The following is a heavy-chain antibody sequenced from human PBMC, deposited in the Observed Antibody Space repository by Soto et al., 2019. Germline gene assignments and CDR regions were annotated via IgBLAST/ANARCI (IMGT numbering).Heavy chain of an antibody. CDR2: IIPILGIA. D-gene: IGHD2-2*02. CDR3: ARDCSRTSCYSH. V-gene: IGHV1-69*08. CDR1: GGTFSSYT. J-gene: IGHJ4*02. Sequence: QVQLVQSGAEVKKPGSSVKVSCKASGGTFSSYTISWVRQAPGQGLEWMGRIIPILGIANYAQKFQGRVTITADKSTSTAYMELSSLRSEDTAVYYCARDCSRTSCYSHWGQGTLVTVSS.